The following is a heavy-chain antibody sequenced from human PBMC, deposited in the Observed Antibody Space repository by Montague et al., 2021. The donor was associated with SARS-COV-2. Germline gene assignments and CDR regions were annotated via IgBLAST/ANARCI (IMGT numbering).Heavy chain of an antibody. CDR2: IYYSGNT. CDR1: GGSISSYY. V-gene: IGHV4-59*01. CDR3: ARGAGYSSSWYLAFEI. D-gene: IGHD6-13*01. J-gene: IGHJ3*02. Sequence: SETLSLTCTVSGGSISSYYWSWIRQPPGKGLEWIGYIYYSGNTNYNPSLKSRVTISVDTSKNQFSLKLSSVTAADTAVYYCARGAGYSSSWYLAFEIWGQGTMVTVSS.